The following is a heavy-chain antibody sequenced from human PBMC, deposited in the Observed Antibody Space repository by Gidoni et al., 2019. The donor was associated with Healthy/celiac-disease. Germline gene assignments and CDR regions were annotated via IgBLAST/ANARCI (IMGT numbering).Heavy chain of an antibody. Sequence: QVQLQQWGAGLLKPSETLSLTCAVYGGSFSGYYWSWIRQPPGKGLEWIGEINHSGSTNYNPSLKSRVTISVDTSKNQFSLKLSSVTAADTAVYYCARGCGLGYCSSTSSSDYYYYGMDVWGQGTTVTVSS. V-gene: IGHV4-34*01. CDR3: ARGCGLGYCSSTSSSDYYYYGMDV. CDR2: INHSGST. D-gene: IGHD2-2*01. J-gene: IGHJ6*02. CDR1: GGSFSGYY.